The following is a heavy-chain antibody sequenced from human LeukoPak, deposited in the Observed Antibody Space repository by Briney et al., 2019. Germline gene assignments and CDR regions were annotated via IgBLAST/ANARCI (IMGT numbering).Heavy chain of an antibody. V-gene: IGHV4-39*07. CDR1: GVSISSSNSY. CDR3: ARRITTYMDV. CDR2: IYYSGNT. Sequence: PSETLSLTCTVSGVSISSSNSYWGWIRQPPGKGLEWIGSIYYSGNTYYNASLKSQVSISIDTSNNQFSLKLSSVTAADTAVYYCARRITTYMDVWGKGTTVTISS. D-gene: IGHD3-3*01. J-gene: IGHJ6*03.